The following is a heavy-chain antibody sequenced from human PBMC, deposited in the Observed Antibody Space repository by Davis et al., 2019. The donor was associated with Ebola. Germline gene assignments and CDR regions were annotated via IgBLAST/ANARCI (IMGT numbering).Heavy chain of an antibody. CDR2: LYYNAVT. J-gene: IGHJ4*02. Sequence: MPSETLSLTCTVPGGSISSYYWSWIRQPPGKGLEWIGYLYYNAVTIYNPSLKSRVTMSVDTSKNQFSLKLSSVTAADTAVYYCARTSSWYYFDYWGQGTLVTVSS. V-gene: IGHV4-59*01. D-gene: IGHD6-13*01. CDR3: ARTSSWYYFDY. CDR1: GGSISSYY.